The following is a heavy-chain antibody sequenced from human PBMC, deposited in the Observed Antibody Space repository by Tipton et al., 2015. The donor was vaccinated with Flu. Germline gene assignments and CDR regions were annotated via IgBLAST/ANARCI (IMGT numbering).Heavy chain of an antibody. CDR2: IKQDASDK. CDR1: GFTLNYYW. D-gene: IGHD2-21*01. CDR3: ARQLGGGDCY. Sequence: SLRLSCEASGFTLNYYWMHWVRQAPGKGLEWVANIKQDASDKYYVDSVKGRFTISRDNAKNSLYLQMNSLRAEDTAVYYCARQLGGGDCYWGQGTLVTVSS. V-gene: IGHV3-7*03. J-gene: IGHJ4*02.